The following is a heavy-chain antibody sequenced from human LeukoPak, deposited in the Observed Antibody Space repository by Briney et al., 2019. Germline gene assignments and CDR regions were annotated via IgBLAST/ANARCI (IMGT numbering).Heavy chain of an antibody. V-gene: IGHV1-69*01. D-gene: IGHD5-12*01. J-gene: IGHJ6*02. CDR3: ACVSPWGVYSGYDMGIYYYYYGMDV. CDR2: IIPIFGTA. Sequence: SVKVSCKASGGTFSSYAISWVRQAPGQGLEWMGGIIPIFGTANYAQKFQGRVTITADESTSTAYMELSSLRSEDTAVYYCACVSPWGVYSGYDMGIYYYYYGMDVWGQGTTVTVSS. CDR1: GGTFSSYA.